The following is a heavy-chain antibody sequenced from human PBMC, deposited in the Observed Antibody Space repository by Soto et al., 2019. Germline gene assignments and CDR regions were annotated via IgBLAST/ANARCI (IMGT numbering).Heavy chain of an antibody. V-gene: IGHV1-69*01. CDR1: GGTLSSDA. CDR3: ARGRIQLWLRGYYYYGLDV. CDR2: IIPIFGTA. J-gene: IGHJ6*02. Sequence: VPVSCTASGGTLSSDAISWARPANGTVLDWMGGIIPIFGTADYAQKFQGRVTITADESTSTAYMELSSLRSEDTAVYYCARGRIQLWLRGYYYYGLDVWGQGTTVSGSS. D-gene: IGHD5-18*01.